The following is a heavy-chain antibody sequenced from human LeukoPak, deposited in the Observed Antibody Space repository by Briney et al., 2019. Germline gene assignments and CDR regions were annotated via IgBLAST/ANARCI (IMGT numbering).Heavy chain of an antibody. Sequence: SGGSLRLSCAAAGFSFDDYAMTWVRQAPGKGLEWVSGINWNGGSPGYADSVKGRFTIFRDNAKNSLYLQMNSLRAEDTAVYYCARDLPALITMVRGVILSYFDYWGQGTLVTVSS. V-gene: IGHV3-20*04. D-gene: IGHD3-10*01. J-gene: IGHJ4*02. CDR2: INWNGGSP. CDR3: ARDLPALITMVRGVILSYFDY. CDR1: GFSFDDYA.